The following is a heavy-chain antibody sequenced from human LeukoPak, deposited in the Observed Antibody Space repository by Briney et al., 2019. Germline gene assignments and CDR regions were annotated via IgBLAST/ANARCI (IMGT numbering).Heavy chain of an antibody. D-gene: IGHD3-3*01. CDR3: ARPNYDFWSGYYEGFDY. CDR1: GYTFTSYG. J-gene: IGHJ4*02. V-gene: IGHV1-18*01. Sequence: ASVKVSCKASGYTFTSYGISWVRQAPGQGLEWMGWISAYNGNTNYAQKLQGRITMTTDTSTSTAYMELRSLRSDDTAVYYCARPNYDFWSGYYEGFDYWGQGTLVTVSS. CDR2: ISAYNGNT.